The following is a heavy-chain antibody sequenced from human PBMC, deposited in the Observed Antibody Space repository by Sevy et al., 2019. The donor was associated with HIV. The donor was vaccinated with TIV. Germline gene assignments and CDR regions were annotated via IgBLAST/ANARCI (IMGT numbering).Heavy chain of an antibody. Sequence: SETLSLTCTVSGGSISSYYWSWIRQPPGKGLEWIGYIYYSGSTNYNPSLKSRVTISVDTSKNQFSLKLSSVTAADTTVYYCARARGGGSFDYWGQGTLVTVSS. J-gene: IGHJ4*02. CDR2: IYYSGST. CDR1: GGSISSYY. D-gene: IGHD2-15*01. V-gene: IGHV4-59*01. CDR3: ARARGGGSFDY.